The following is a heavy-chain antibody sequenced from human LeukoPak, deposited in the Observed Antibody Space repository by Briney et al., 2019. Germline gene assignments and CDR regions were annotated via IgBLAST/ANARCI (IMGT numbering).Heavy chain of an antibody. CDR1: GGSFSGYY. V-gene: IGHV4-34*01. CDR2: INHSGST. J-gene: IGHJ4*02. CDR3: ARVGRRVWFGELFPLFDY. Sequence: SETLSLTCAVYGGSFSGYYWSWIRQPPGKGLEWIGEINHSGSTNYNPSLKSRVTISVDTSKNQFSLKLSSVTAADTAVYYCARVGRRVWFGELFPLFDYWGQGTLVTVSS. D-gene: IGHD3-10*01.